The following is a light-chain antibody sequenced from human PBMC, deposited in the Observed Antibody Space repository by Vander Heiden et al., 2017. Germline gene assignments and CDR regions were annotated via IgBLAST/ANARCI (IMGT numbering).Light chain of an antibody. CDR2: GNR. Sequence: QSVLTQPPSVSGAPAQRVTIPCTGSSSNIGAGYDVHWYKQLPGTAPKLLIYGNRNRPSGVPDRFSGSKSGTSASLAITGLQAEDEADYYCQSYDSSLSGSGVVFGGGTKLTVL. CDR3: QSYDSSLSGSGVV. J-gene: IGLJ2*01. CDR1: SSNIGAGYD. V-gene: IGLV1-40*01.